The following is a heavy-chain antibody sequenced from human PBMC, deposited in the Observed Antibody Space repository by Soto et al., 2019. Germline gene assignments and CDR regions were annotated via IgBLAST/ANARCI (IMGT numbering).Heavy chain of an antibody. Sequence: SETLSLTCAVSGGSGSSGSNSWSWIRQPPGKGLEWIGYIYYSGSTNYNPSLKSRVTISVDTSKNQFSLKLSSVTAADTAVYYCARGYDFLSGSIPRGLHSCMDVWCKGTMV. CDR2: IYYSGST. J-gene: IGHJ6*04. CDR3: ARGYDFLSGSIPRGLHSCMDV. D-gene: IGHD3-3*01. V-gene: IGHV4-61*01. CDR1: GGSGSSGSNS.